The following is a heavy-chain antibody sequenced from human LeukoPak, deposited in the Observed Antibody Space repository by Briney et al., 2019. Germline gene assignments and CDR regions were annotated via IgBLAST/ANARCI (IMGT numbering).Heavy chain of an antibody. CDR2: INPKSGDT. J-gene: IGHJ5*02. CDR3: ARGPLEFCSGGSCYSGRNWLDP. CDR1: GYTFSDYY. Sequence: ASVKVSCKASGYTFSDYYMHWVRQAPGRGLEWMGWINPKSGDTKYSQKFQGRITMTRDTSISTAYMELRRLRFDDTAVYYCARGPLEFCSGGSCYSGRNWLDPWGQGILVTVSS. D-gene: IGHD2-15*01. V-gene: IGHV1-2*02.